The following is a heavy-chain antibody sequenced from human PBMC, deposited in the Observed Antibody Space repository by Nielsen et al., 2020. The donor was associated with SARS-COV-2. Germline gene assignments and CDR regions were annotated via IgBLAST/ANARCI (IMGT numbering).Heavy chain of an antibody. J-gene: IGHJ4*02. CDR1: GFTVSSNY. D-gene: IGHD3-10*01. V-gene: IGHV3-53*01. CDR3: AKWLKKYGSGSYPY. CDR2: IYSGGST. Sequence: GESLKISCAASGFTVSSNYMSWVRQAPGKGLEWVSVIYSGGSTYYADSVKGRFTISRDNSKNTLYLQMNSLRAEDTAVYYCAKWLKKYGSGSYPYWGQGTLVTVSS.